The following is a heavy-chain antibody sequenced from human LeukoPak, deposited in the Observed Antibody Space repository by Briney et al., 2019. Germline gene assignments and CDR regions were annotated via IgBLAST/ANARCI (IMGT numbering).Heavy chain of an antibody. Sequence: GASVKVSCKASGYTFTSYGVSWVRQAPGQGLEWMGWISAYNGNTNYAQKLQGRVTMTTDTSTSTAYMELRSLRSDDTAVYYCARDDPFARASQSGQRDPLDPWGQGTLVTVSS. D-gene: IGHD6-25*01. CDR1: GYTFTSYG. CDR2: ISAYNGNT. CDR3: ARDDPFARASQSGQRDPLDP. V-gene: IGHV1-18*01. J-gene: IGHJ5*02.